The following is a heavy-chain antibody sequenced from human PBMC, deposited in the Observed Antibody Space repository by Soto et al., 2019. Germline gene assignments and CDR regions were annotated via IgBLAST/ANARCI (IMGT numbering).Heavy chain of an antibody. J-gene: IGHJ6*02. V-gene: IGHV1-18*01. CDR3: ARDKDRLQLGGNYYYILDV. Sequence: ASVKVSCKASGYTFTSYGITWVRQAPGQGLEWMGWISAYNGNTNYAQKFQGRVTITADESTSTVYMELSGLRSDDTAAYYCARDKDRLQLGGNYYYILDVWGQGTTVTVSS. D-gene: IGHD5-12*01. CDR2: ISAYNGNT. CDR1: GYTFTSYG.